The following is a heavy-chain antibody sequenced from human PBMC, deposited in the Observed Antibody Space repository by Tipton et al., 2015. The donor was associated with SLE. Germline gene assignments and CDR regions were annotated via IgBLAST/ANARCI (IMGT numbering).Heavy chain of an antibody. CDR1: GYTFTSYG. CDR2: INPSGGST. CDR3: ARESGTGDAFDI. D-gene: IGHD1-26*01. Sequence: QSGPEVKKPGASVKVSCKASGYTFTSYGISWVRQAPGQGLEWMGIINPSGGSTSYAQKFQGRVTMTRDTSTSTVYMELSSLRSEDTAVYYCARESGTGDAFDIWGQGTMVTVSS. V-gene: IGHV1-46*01. J-gene: IGHJ3*02.